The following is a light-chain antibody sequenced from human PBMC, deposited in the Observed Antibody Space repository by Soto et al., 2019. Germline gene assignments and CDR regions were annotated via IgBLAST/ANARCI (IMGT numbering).Light chain of an antibody. Sequence: DIVLTQSPVTLSLSPGDRATLSCRASETVSSYLLWYQQKPGQDPRLLIYDASNRATGIPARFSGSGYGTDFTLNIRSLEPEDFAVYYCQQRSNWPRITFGKGTRLEIK. CDR3: QQRSNWPRIT. V-gene: IGKV3-11*01. J-gene: IGKJ5*01. CDR2: DAS. CDR1: ETVSSY.